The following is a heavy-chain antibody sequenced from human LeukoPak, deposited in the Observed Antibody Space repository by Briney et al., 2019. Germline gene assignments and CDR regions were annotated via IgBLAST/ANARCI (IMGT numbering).Heavy chain of an antibody. J-gene: IGHJ4*02. CDR3: ARVLGDYVWGSLAPYYFDY. CDR1: GGSFSGYY. CDR2: INHSGST. V-gene: IGHV4-34*01. D-gene: IGHD3-16*01. Sequence: SETLSLTCTVYGGSFSGYYWSWIRQPPGKGLEWIGEINHSGSTNYNPSLKSRVTTSVDTSKNQFSLKLSSVTAADTAVYYCARVLGDYVWGSLAPYYFDYWGQGTLVTVSS.